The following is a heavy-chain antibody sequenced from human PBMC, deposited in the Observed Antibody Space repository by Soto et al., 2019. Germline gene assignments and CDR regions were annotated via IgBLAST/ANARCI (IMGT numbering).Heavy chain of an antibody. D-gene: IGHD2-15*01. CDR3: ARTKCSGGSCYSWSLDY. V-gene: IGHV4-31*03. J-gene: IGHJ4*02. CDR2: RYYSEST. Sequence: SETLSLTCTVSGGSITTGGYYWSWIRQLPGKGLEWIGHRYYSESTYYNPSLKSRVSISLDTSKNQFSLKLSFVTAADTAMYYCARTKCSGGSCYSWSLDYWGQGXPVTVSS. CDR1: GGSITTGGYY.